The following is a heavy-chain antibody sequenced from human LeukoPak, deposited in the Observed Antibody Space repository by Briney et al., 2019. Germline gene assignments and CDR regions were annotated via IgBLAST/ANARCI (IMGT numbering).Heavy chain of an antibody. CDR3: ARGLYSSSSYYGMDV. Sequence: SVKVSCKASGGTFSSYAISWVRQAPGQGLEWMGRIIPIFGTANYAQKFQGRVTITADESTSTAYMELSSLRSEDTAVYYCARGLYSSSSYYGMDVWGQGTTVTVSS. CDR1: GGTFSSYA. J-gene: IGHJ6*02. CDR2: IIPIFGTA. V-gene: IGHV1-69*13. D-gene: IGHD6-6*01.